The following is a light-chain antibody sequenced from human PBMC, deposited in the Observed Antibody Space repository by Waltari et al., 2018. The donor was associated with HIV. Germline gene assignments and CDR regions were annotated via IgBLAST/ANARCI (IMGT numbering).Light chain of an antibody. CDR1: SSNIGADYD. Sequence: QSVLTQPPSVSGAPGQRVTISCTGGSSNIGADYDVHWYQQIPGTAPKLLISGNKNRPSGVPDRFSASKSAASASLAITGLQAEDEADYFCQSYDRSLSASVVFGGGTKLTVL. CDR2: GNK. V-gene: IGLV1-40*01. CDR3: QSYDRSLSASVV. J-gene: IGLJ2*01.